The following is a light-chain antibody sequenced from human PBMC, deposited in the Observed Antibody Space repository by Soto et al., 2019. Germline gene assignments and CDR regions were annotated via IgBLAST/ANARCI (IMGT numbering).Light chain of an antibody. CDR2: DVS. Sequence: QSVLTQPRSVSGSPGQSVTISCTGTSSDVGGYNYVSWYQQHTGKAPKLMIYDVSKRPSGVPDRFSGSKSGNTASLTISGLQAEDEADYYCCSYAGSYTHVFGTGTKVTVL. CDR3: CSYAGSYTHV. V-gene: IGLV2-11*01. J-gene: IGLJ1*01. CDR1: SSDVGGYNY.